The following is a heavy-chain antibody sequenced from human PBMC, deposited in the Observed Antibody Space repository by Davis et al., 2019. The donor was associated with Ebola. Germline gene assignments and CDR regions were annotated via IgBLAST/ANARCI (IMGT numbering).Heavy chain of an antibody. V-gene: IGHV3-64D*06. D-gene: IGHD5-24*01. CDR3: ARDLGQRWLQLDDALDI. J-gene: IGHJ3*02. CDR1: GFTFTFYA. Sequence: GESLKISCSASGFTFTFYAMHWVRQAPGTGLEYISGINSNGITPYYADSVKGRFTISRDNSKNAVSLQMSSLRAEDTAVYYCARDLGQRWLQLDDALDIWGQGTLVTVSS. CDR2: INSNGITP.